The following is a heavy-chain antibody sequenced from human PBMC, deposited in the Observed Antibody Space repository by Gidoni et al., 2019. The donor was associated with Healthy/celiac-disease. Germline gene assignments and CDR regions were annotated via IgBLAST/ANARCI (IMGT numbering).Heavy chain of an antibody. Sequence: QLQLHESGPGLLKPSETLSLTCTVSGGSISSRSYYWGWIRQPPGKGLEWIGSIYYSGSTYYNQSLKSRVTISVDTSKNQFSLKLRSVTAADTAVYYCARHQVVVAARANWFDPWGQGTLVTVSS. J-gene: IGHJ5*02. CDR3: ARHQVVVAARANWFDP. CDR2: IYYSGST. V-gene: IGHV4-39*01. D-gene: IGHD2-15*01. CDR1: GGSISSRSYY.